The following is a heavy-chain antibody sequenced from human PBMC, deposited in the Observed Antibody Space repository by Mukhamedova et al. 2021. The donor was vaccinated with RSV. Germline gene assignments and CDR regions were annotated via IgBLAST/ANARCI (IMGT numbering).Heavy chain of an antibody. D-gene: IGHD1-26*01. Sequence: VKGRFTISRDNSKNTLYPQMNSLRAEDTAVYYCARDGVVGATLDYWGQGTLVTVSS. V-gene: IGHV3-30*07. CDR3: ARDGVVGATLDY. J-gene: IGHJ4*02.